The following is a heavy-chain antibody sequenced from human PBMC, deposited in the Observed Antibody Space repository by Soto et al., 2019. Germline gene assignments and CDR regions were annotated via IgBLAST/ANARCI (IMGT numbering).Heavy chain of an antibody. CDR2: ISYDGSNK. V-gene: IGHV3-30*03. D-gene: IGHD3-9*01. Sequence: GGSLRLSCAASGFTFSSYGMHWVRQAPGKGLEWVAVISYDGSNKYYEDSVKGRFTISRDNAKNTLYLQMKSLGVEDTAIYYCSYDTFGDKDFWGQGTQVSVS. CDR3: SYDTFGDKDF. CDR1: GFTFSSYG. J-gene: IGHJ4*02.